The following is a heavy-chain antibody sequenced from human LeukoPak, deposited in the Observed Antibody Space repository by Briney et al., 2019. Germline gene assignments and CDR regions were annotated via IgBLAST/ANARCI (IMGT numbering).Heavy chain of an antibody. Sequence: SETLSLTCTVSGGSISSSSYYWGWIRQPPGKGLEWIGYIYHDGSTYFNPSLKSRVTMSVDTSKNQFSLKLSSLTAVDTAMYYCANYGVKGDWFDPWGQGILVTVSS. J-gene: IGHJ5*02. V-gene: IGHV4-39*07. D-gene: IGHD4-17*01. CDR3: ANYGVKGDWFDP. CDR2: IYHDGST. CDR1: GGSISSSSYY.